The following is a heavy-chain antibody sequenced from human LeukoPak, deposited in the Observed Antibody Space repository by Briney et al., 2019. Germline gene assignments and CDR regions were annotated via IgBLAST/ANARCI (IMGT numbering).Heavy chain of an antibody. CDR2: IYYSGTT. CDR1: GGSISRSSYY. Sequence: SATPSLTCTVSGGSISRSSYYWGWIRQPPGKGLEWIGIIYYSGTTYYNPSLKRRVTISVDTSKNQFSLKLSSVTAADTAVYYCAMVTHYYGMDVWGQGTTVTVS. CDR3: AMVTHYYGMDV. V-gene: IGHV4-39*05. J-gene: IGHJ6*02. D-gene: IGHD5-18*01.